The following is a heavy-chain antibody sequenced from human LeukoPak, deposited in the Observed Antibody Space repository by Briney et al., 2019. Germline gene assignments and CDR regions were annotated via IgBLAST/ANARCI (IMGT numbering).Heavy chain of an antibody. D-gene: IGHD2-2*01. V-gene: IGHV4-59*02. CDR1: GDSVTNSY. CDR2: IYSSGNT. Sequence: SETLSLTCTVSGDSVTNSYWSWIRQPPGKGLEWIAYIYSSGNTKYNPSLASRVTISVDTSKNQFSLKVTSVTAADTAVYYCASFVPDYYYYYMDVWGKGTTVTVSS. CDR3: ASFVPDYYYYYMDV. J-gene: IGHJ6*03.